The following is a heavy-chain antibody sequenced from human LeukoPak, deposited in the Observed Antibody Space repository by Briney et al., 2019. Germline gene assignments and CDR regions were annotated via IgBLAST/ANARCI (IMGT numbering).Heavy chain of an antibody. D-gene: IGHD3-10*01. CDR3: ARDHSTYYYGSGSYS. CDR1: GGTFSSYA. Sequence: SVKVSCKASGGTFSSYAISWVRQAPGQGLEWMGGIIPIFGTANYAQKFQGGVTITADESTSTAYMELSSLRSEDTAVYYCARDHSTYYYGSGSYSWGQGTLVTVSS. J-gene: IGHJ4*02. V-gene: IGHV1-69*01. CDR2: IIPIFGTA.